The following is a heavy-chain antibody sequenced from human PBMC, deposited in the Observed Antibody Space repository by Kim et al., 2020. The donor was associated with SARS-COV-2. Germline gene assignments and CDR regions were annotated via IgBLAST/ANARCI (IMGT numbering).Heavy chain of an antibody. D-gene: IGHD3-3*01. J-gene: IGHJ3*02. CDR3: ARASTIFGVVIDAFDI. CDR1: GGSISSGGYY. CDR2: IYYSGST. Sequence: SETLSLTCTVSGGSISSGGYYWSWIRQHPGKGLEWIGYIYYSGSTYYKPSLKSRVTISVDTSKNQFSLKLSSVTAADTAVYYCARASTIFGVVIDAFDIWGQGTMVTVSS. V-gene: IGHV4-31*03.